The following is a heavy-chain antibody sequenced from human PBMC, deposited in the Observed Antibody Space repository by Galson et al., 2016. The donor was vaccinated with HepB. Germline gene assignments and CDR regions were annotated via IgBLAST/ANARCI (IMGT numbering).Heavy chain of an antibody. V-gene: IGHV4-39*01. CDR3: ARSSGSRNGYFDY. D-gene: IGHD1-26*01. J-gene: IGHJ4*02. CDR2: IYYAGVT. CDR1: GRSVSSGTYF. Sequence: VSGRSVSSGTYFWGWIRQPPGKGLEWIGMIYYAGVTHYNPSLESRVTISVDTSKNQFSLRLSSLTAADTSVYYCARSSGSRNGYFDYWGQGALVTVSS.